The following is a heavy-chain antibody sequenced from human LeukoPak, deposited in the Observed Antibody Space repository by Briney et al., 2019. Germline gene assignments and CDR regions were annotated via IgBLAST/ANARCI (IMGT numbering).Heavy chain of an antibody. V-gene: IGHV4-61*08. J-gene: IGHJ5*02. CDR3: ALRRLTSAQIIEDNWFDP. Sequence: SETLSLTCTVSGGSVSSSGYSWNWIRQPPGKTLEWIGYTYYSGRTNYNPSLKSRVTISLDTSKNQFSLRLTSVTAAGTAVYYCALRRLTSAQIIEDNWFDPWGQGTLVTVSS. D-gene: IGHD2/OR15-2a*01. CDR2: TYYSGRT. CDR1: GGSVSSSGYS.